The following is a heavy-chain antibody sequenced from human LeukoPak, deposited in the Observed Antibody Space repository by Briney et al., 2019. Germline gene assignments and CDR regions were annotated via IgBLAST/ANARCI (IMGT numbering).Heavy chain of an antibody. CDR1: GGSFSGYY. CDR3: ARAGWPYGRDV. V-gene: IGHV4-34*01. Sequence: SETLSLTCAVYGGSFSGYYWSWIRQPPGKGLEWIGEINHSGSTNYNPSLKSRVTISVDTSKNQFSLKLSSVTAADTAVYYCARAGWPYGRDVWGQGTTVTVSS. J-gene: IGHJ6*02. CDR2: INHSGST. D-gene: IGHD2-15*01.